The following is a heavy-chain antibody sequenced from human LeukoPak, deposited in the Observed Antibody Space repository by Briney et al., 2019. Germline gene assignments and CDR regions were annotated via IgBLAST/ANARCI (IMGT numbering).Heavy chain of an antibody. Sequence: GASVKVSCKAYGNTFTNNGISWVRQAPGQGLEWMGWISAYNGYTNYAQKLQGRVTMTTDTSTSTVYMELSSLRSEDTAVYYCARGRPTDVVVITYWGQGTLVTVSS. CDR3: ARGRPTDVVVITY. V-gene: IGHV1-18*01. CDR2: ISAYNGYT. CDR1: GNTFTNNG. D-gene: IGHD3-22*01. J-gene: IGHJ4*02.